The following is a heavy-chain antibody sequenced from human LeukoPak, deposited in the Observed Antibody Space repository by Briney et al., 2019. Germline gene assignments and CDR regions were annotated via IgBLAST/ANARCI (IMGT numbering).Heavy chain of an antibody. J-gene: IGHJ4*02. CDR3: ARDMVRGVRTAGY. V-gene: IGHV1-2*02. D-gene: IGHD3-10*01. Sequence: GASVKVSCKASGYTFTGYYMHWVRQAPGQGLEWMGWIDPNSGGTNYAQKFQGRVTMTRDTSISTAYMELSRLRSDDTAVYYCARDMVRGVRTAGYWGQGTLVTVSS. CDR2: IDPNSGGT. CDR1: GYTFTGYY.